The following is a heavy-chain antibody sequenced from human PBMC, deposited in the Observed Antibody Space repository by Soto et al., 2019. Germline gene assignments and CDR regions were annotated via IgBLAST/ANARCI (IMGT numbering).Heavy chain of an antibody. V-gene: IGHV4-59*01. J-gene: IGHJ4*02. CDR1: GGSISGYY. Sequence: SETLSLTCTVSGGSISGYYWSWIRQPPGKGLEWIGYMYNTGSTNYNPSLKSRVTISVDTSKKQFSLKLSSVTAADTAVYYCARVRGYSYGYGSFDYWGQGTLVTVSS. D-gene: IGHD5-18*01. CDR2: MYNTGST. CDR3: ARVRGYSYGYGSFDY.